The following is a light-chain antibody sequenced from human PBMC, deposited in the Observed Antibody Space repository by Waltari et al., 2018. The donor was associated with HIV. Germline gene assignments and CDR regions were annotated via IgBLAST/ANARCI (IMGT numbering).Light chain of an antibody. Sequence: QSVLTQPPSVSGAPGQRVSISCSGGSSNIGSGYDVHWYQQFPGRAAKVLIYSNTNRPSGFPDRFSGSKSGYSASLVITGLRAEDDADYYCQSYDSSLSGWVFGGGTKLTVL. CDR3: QSYDSSLSGWV. V-gene: IGLV1-40*01. J-gene: IGLJ3*02. CDR2: SNT. CDR1: SSNIGSGYD.